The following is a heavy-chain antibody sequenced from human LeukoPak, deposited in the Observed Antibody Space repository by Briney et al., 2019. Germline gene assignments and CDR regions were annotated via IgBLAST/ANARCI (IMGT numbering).Heavy chain of an antibody. J-gene: IGHJ6*03. CDR2: IIPIFGTA. Sequence: SVKVSCEASGDTFSSYAISWVRQAPGQGLEWMGGIIPIFGTANYAQKFQGRVTITTDESTSTAYMELSSLRSEDTAVYYCARALRIAARPEYYYYMDVWGKGTTVTVSS. V-gene: IGHV1-69*05. D-gene: IGHD6-6*01. CDR1: GDTFSSYA. CDR3: ARALRIAARPEYYYYMDV.